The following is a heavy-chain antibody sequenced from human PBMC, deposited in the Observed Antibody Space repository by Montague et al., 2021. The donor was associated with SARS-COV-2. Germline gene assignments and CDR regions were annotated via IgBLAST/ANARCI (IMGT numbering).Heavy chain of an antibody. CDR3: ARAATITMIVVVIDAFDI. V-gene: IGHV4-31*03. J-gene: IGHJ3*02. CDR1: GGSISSDGYY. Sequence: TLSLTCTVSGGSISSDGYYWSWIRPHPGKGLKWIGYIYYSGSTYYTPSLQRRVTISVDTSKNQLSLKLSSVTAADTAVYYCARAATITMIVVVIDAFDIWGQGTMVTVSS. D-gene: IGHD3-22*01. CDR2: IYYSGST.